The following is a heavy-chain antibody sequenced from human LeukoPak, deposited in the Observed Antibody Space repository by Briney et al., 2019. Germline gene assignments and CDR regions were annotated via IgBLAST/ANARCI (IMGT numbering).Heavy chain of an antibody. CDR2: ISSSSSYI. V-gene: IGHV3-21*01. J-gene: IGHJ4*02. CDR3: ARDARLSIAAAGTFDY. Sequence: PGGSLRLSCAASGFTFSSYSMNWVRQAPGKGLEWVSSISSSSSYIYYADSVKGRFTTSRDNAKNSLYLQMNSLRAEDTAVYYCARDARLSIAAAGTFDYWGQGTLVTVSS. CDR1: GFTFSSYS. D-gene: IGHD6-13*01.